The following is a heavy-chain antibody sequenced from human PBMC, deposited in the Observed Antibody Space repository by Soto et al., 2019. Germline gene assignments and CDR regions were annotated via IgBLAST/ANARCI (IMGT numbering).Heavy chain of an antibody. CDR1: GFTFGSYA. V-gene: IGHV3-23*01. CDR2: ISGSGGST. D-gene: IGHD3-3*01. J-gene: IGHJ4*02. CDR3: AKALGSLDPFDY. Sequence: GGSLRLSCAASGFTFGSYAMSWVRQAPGKGLEWVSAISGSGGSTYYADSVKGHFTISRDNSKNALYLQMNSLRVEDTAVYYCAKALGSLDPFDYWGQGTLVTVSS.